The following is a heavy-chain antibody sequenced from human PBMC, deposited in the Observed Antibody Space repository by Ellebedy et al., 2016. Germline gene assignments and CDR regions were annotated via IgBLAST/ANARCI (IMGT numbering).Heavy chain of an antibody. D-gene: IGHD2-15*01. Sequence: GGSLRLSCAASGFTFSSYSMNWVRQAPGKGLEWVSSISSSSSYIFYADSVKGRFTISRDNAKNSLYLQMNSLRAEDTAVYYCARPSRYCSGGSCYFPLDYSYYYGMDVWGQGTTVTVSS. CDR1: GFTFSSYS. CDR3: ARPSRYCSGGSCYFPLDYSYYYGMDV. CDR2: ISSSSSYI. V-gene: IGHV3-21*01. J-gene: IGHJ6*02.